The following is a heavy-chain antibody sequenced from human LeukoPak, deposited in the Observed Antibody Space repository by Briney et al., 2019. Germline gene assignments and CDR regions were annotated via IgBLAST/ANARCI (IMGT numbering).Heavy chain of an antibody. Sequence: PGGSLRLSCVASGFTFSSYWMSWVRQAPGKGLEWVANIRQDGSEKYYVDSVKGRFTISRDNAKNSLYLQMNSLRAEVTAVYYCLGNWFDPWGQGTLVTVSS. CDR2: IRQDGSEK. CDR1: GFTFSSYW. J-gene: IGHJ5*02. CDR3: LGNWFDP. V-gene: IGHV3-7*01.